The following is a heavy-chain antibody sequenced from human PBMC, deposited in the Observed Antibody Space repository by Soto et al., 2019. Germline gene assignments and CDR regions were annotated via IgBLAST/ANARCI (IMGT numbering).Heavy chain of an antibody. CDR2: ISGSDGT. V-gene: IGHV3-23*01. J-gene: IGHJ4*02. D-gene: IGHD3-16*02. Sequence: PGGSLRLSCVASGFSFKTYAMSWARQAPGKGLEWVSAISGSDGTFYADSVKGRFTISRDNSKNTVFLQMNSLRVEDTAIYYCAKEKDFDYVWGSYRYTSDYWGQGTLVTVSS. CDR1: GFSFKTYA. CDR3: AKEKDFDYVWGSYRYTSDY.